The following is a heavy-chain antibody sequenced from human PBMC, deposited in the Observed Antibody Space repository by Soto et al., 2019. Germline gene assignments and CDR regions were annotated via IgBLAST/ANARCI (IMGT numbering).Heavy chain of an antibody. V-gene: IGHV3-30-3*01. CDR2: ISYDGSNK. D-gene: IGHD3-9*01. CDR1: GFTFSSYA. Sequence: QVQLVESGGGVVQPGRSLRLSYAASGFTFSSYAMHWVRQAPGKGLEWVAVISYDGSNKYYADSVKGRFTISRDNSKNTLYLQMNSLRAEDTAVYYCARALDRRTGYPYFDYWGQGTLVTVSS. CDR3: ARALDRRTGYPYFDY. J-gene: IGHJ4*02.